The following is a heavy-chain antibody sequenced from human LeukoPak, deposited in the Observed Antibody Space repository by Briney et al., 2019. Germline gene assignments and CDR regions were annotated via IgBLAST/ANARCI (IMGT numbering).Heavy chain of an antibody. CDR2: INPDSGGT. D-gene: IGHD6-13*01. CDR1: GYTFTDYY. CDR3: ARDRLAAAGTGG. J-gene: IGHJ4*02. Sequence: ASVKVSCKASGYTFTDYYMHWVRQAPGQGLEWMGWINPDSGGTKYAQKFQGRVIMTRDTSISTAYMVLSTLRSDDTAVYYCARDRLAAAGTGGWGQGTLVIVSS. V-gene: IGHV1-2*02.